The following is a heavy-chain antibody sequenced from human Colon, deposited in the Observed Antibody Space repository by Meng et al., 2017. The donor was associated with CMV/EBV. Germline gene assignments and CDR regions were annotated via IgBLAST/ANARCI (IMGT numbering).Heavy chain of an antibody. J-gene: IGHJ5*02. CDR2: IYYSGST. CDR1: GGSISSYY. D-gene: IGHD1-14*01. CDR3: ARTGYNWFDP. Sequence: GSLRLSCTVSGGSISSYYWSWIRQPAGKGLEWIGYIYYSGSTNYNPSLKSRVTISVDTSKNQFSLKLSSVTAADTAVYYCARTGYNWFDPWGQGTLVTVSS. V-gene: IGHV4-59*01.